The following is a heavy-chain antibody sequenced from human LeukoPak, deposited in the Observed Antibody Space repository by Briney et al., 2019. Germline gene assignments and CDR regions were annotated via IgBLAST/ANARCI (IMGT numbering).Heavy chain of an antibody. J-gene: IGHJ3*01. CDR2: IYPGDSDT. CDR3: ARPDYGGTSVVPLHV. Sequence: GESLKISCKGSGYDFANSWIGWVRQMPGKGLDWMAIIYPGDSDTRYSPSFQGHVTISADKSISTAYLQWSSLKASDTAMYYCARPDYGGTSVVPLHVWGQGTMVTVSS. D-gene: IGHD4-23*01. CDR1: GYDFANSW. V-gene: IGHV5-51*01.